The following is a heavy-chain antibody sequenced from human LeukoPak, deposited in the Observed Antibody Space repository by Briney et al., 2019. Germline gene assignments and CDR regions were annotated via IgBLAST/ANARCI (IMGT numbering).Heavy chain of an antibody. CDR1: GGSISSGGYS. CDR2: IYYSGST. V-gene: IGHV4-30-4*07. Sequence: NPSQTLSLTCAVSGGSISSGGYSWSWIRQPPGKGLEWIGYIYYSGSTNYNPSLKSRVTISVDTSKNQFSLKLSSVTAADTAVYYCARQIPRYDFWSGYCPNSRINAFDIWGQGTMVTVSS. CDR3: ARQIPRYDFWSGYCPNSRINAFDI. D-gene: IGHD3-3*01. J-gene: IGHJ3*02.